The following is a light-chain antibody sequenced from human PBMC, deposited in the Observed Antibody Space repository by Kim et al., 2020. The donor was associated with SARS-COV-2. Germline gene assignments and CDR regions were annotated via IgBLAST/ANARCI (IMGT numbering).Light chain of an antibody. J-gene: IGKJ5*01. Sequence: SPGERAALSWRASQSLRSSYLAWYQQKPGQAPRLLIYGASSRATGIPDRFSGSGSGTDFTLTISRLEPEDFAVYYCQQYDTSPITFGQGTRLEIK. CDR2: GAS. CDR3: QQYDTSPIT. V-gene: IGKV3-20*01. CDR1: QSLRSSY.